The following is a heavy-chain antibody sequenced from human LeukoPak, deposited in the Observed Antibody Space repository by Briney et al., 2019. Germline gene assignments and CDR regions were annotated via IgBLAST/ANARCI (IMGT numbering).Heavy chain of an antibody. V-gene: IGHV1-2*02. Sequence: DSVKLSCKASGYTISGDYMHWVRQAPGQGHEWMGWINPNSGGTNYEQTFQGRVTMTRDTSISTAYMELSSLRSDDTAVYYCARVPGRPDIAAAGSFDYWGQGTLVTVSS. CDR3: ARVPGRPDIAAAGSFDY. J-gene: IGHJ4*02. D-gene: IGHD6-13*01. CDR1: GYTISGDY. CDR2: INPNSGGT.